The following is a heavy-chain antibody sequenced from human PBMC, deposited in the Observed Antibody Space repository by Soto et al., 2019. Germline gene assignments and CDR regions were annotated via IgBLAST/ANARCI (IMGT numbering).Heavy chain of an antibody. D-gene: IGHD5-18*01. CDR3: ASGIQLWLRRINNGYSG. CDR2: IIPMFGTA. V-gene: IGHV1-69*12. CDR1: GGTFSTYA. J-gene: IGHJ4*02. Sequence: QVQLVQSGAEVKKPESSVKVSCKAPGGTFSTYAISWVRQAPGQGLEWMGGIIPMFGTANYAQRFQDRVTMTADESTNTGYMELSSLRSEATAVYFCASGIQLWLRRINNGYSGWGQGTLVTVSS.